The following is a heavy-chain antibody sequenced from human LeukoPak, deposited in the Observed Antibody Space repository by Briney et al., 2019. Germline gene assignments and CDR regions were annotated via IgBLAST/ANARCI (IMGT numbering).Heavy chain of an antibody. Sequence: PGGSLRLSCEASGFTFNIYAMSWVRQAPGKGLEWVSTISGDGFSTYYADSLNGRFTISRDNSRTTLYLQMNSLRVEDTAVYYCAKRADVRVPNPVLPFDYWGQGTLVTVSS. CDR1: GFTFNIYA. D-gene: IGHD2-15*01. J-gene: IGHJ4*02. CDR2: ISGDGFST. V-gene: IGHV3-23*01. CDR3: AKRADVRVPNPVLPFDY.